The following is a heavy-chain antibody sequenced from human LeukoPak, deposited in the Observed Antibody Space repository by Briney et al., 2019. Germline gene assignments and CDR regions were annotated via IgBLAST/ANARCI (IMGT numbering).Heavy chain of an antibody. CDR2: INHSGST. CDR3: ARRSGRYSSSWRH. J-gene: IGHJ4*02. CDR1: GGSFSGYY. Sequence: NASETLSLTCAVYGGSFSGYYWSWIRQPPGEGLEWIGEINHSGSTNYNPSLKSRVTISVDTSKSQFSLKLSSVTAADTAVYYCARRSGRYSSSWRHWGQGTLVTVSS. V-gene: IGHV4-34*01. D-gene: IGHD6-13*01.